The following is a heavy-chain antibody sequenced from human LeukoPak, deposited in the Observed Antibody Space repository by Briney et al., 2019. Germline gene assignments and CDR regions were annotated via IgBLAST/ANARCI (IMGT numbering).Heavy chain of an antibody. V-gene: IGHV3-21*01. J-gene: IGHJ4*02. CDR2: VSGTSSYI. D-gene: IGHD3-10*01. Sequence: PGGSLRLPCAASGFTFRDYTMNWVRQAPGKGLEWISSVSGTSSYIFYTDSVKGRFTISRDNAKNSLDLQMNSLRAEDTAVYYCARGNNWSGSGNSYYFDDWGQGTLVTVSS. CDR3: ARGNNWSGSGNSYYFDD. CDR1: GFTFRDYT.